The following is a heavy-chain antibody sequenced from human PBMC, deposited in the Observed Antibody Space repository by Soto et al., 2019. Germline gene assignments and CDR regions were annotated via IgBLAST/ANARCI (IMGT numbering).Heavy chain of an antibody. V-gene: IGHV4-4*07. CDR2: VYSSGTT. J-gene: IGHJ4*02. CDR3: ARDIGSYAYGEGY. D-gene: IGHD3-10*01. CDR1: GGSINSYW. Sequence: NPSETLSLTXSVSGGSINSYWWSWIRQPAGKGLEWIGRVYSSGTTDYNPSLNNRATMSVETSKNQFSLKLRSVTAADTAVYYCARDIGSYAYGEGYWGQGIQVTVSS.